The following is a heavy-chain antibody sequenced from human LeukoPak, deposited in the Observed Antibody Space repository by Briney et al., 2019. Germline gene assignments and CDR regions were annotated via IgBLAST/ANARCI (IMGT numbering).Heavy chain of an antibody. CDR3: ATNIAAQVDY. CDR2: IIASGGST. V-gene: IGHV3-23*01. D-gene: IGHD6-6*01. Sequence: PGGSLRLSCTASGFTFSSCAMTWVRQAPEKGLEWVSAIIASGGSTYYAESVKGRFTISRDNSKNTLYLQMNSLRAEDTAVYYCATNIAAQVDYWGQGTLVTVSS. CDR1: GFTFSSCA. J-gene: IGHJ4*02.